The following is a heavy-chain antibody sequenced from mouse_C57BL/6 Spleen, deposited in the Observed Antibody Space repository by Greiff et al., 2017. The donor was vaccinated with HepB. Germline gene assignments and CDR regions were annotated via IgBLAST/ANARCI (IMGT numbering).Heavy chain of an antibody. CDR3: AREGLLPYYFDY. Sequence: QVQLQQPGAELVRPGSSVKLSCKASGYTFTSYWMHWVKQRPIQGLEWIGNIDPSDSETHYNQKFKDKATLTVDKSSSTAYMQLSSLTSEDSAVYYCAREGLLPYYFDYWGQGTTLTVSS. CDR1: GYTFTSYW. CDR2: IDPSDSET. J-gene: IGHJ2*01. D-gene: IGHD2-3*01. V-gene: IGHV1-52*01.